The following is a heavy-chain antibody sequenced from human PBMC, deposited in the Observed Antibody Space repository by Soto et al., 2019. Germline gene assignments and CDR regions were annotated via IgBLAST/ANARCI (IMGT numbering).Heavy chain of an antibody. V-gene: IGHV4-4*07. Sequence: ETLSVACAVSGASISSYYWSWIRQPAGKGLEWIGRIYTSGSTNYNPSLKSRVTMSVDTSKNQFSLKLSSVTAADTAVYYSARELITGTPDYWSQGTPVTVSS. CDR1: GASISSYY. D-gene: IGHD1-20*01. J-gene: IGHJ4*02. CDR3: ARELITGTPDY. CDR2: IYTSGST.